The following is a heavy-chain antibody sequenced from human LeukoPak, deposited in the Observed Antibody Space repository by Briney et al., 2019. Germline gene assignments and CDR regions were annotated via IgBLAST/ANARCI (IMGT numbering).Heavy chain of an antibody. CDR3: ARDSTTTWYGQDY. D-gene: IGHD1-26*01. Sequence: SETLSLTCTVSGGSISSGSYYWTWIRQPAGKGLEWIGRISTSGSTNYNPSLKSRITISIDTSKSQFSLKLSSVTAADTALYYCARDSTTTWYGQDYWGQGTLVTVSS. CDR2: ISTSGST. V-gene: IGHV4-61*02. CDR1: GGSISSGSYY. J-gene: IGHJ4*02.